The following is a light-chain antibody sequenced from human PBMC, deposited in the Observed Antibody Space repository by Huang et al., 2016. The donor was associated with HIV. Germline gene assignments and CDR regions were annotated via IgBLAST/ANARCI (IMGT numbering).Light chain of an antibody. J-gene: IGKJ2*01. CDR1: QGIRND. Sequence: AIQMTQSPSSLSASLGDTVTISCRASQGIRNDLDWYQQRPGEAPRRLIYSASTLQNGVPSRFKGSGSGTHFTLTISALQPEDFATYYCLQDYNYPYTFGQGTMLTI. CDR3: LQDYNYPYT. CDR2: SAS. V-gene: IGKV1-6*01.